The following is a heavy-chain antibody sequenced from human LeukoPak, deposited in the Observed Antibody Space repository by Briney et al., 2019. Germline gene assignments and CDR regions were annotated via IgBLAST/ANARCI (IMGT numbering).Heavy chain of an antibody. Sequence: GGSLRLSCAASGFTFSSYAMSWVRQAPGKGLEWVSYISSCGSTIYYADSVKGRFTISRDNAKNSLYLQMNSLRAEDTAVYYCARGIGYYDTTNWFDPWGQGTLVTVSS. CDR2: ISSCGSTI. CDR3: ARGIGYYDTTNWFDP. CDR1: GFTFSSYA. D-gene: IGHD3-22*01. J-gene: IGHJ5*02. V-gene: IGHV3-48*04.